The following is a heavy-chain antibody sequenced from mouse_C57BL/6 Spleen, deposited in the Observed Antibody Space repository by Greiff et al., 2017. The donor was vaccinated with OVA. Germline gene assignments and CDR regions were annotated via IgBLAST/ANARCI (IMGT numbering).Heavy chain of an antibody. D-gene: IGHD1-1*01. CDR2: INPNNGGT. V-gene: IGHV1-22*01. J-gene: IGHJ1*03. CDR1: GYTFTDYN. CDR3: ANITTVVADWYFDV. Sequence: VQLQQSGPELVKPGASVKMSCKASGYTFTDYNMHWVKQSHGKSLEWIGYINPNNGGTSYNQKFKGKATLTVNKSSSTAYMELRSLTSEDSAGYYWANITTVVADWYFDVWGTGTTVTVPA.